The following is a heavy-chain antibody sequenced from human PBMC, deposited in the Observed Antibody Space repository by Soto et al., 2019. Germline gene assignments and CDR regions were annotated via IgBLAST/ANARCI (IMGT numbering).Heavy chain of an antibody. Sequence: SLRLSCAASGFTVSSNYMSWVRQAPGKGLEWVSVIYSGGSTYYADSVKGRFTISRDNSKNTLYLQMNSLRAEDTAVYYCARVKIDTYSSADKGFEPWGQGTLVTVSS. CDR1: GFTVSSNY. J-gene: IGHJ5*02. D-gene: IGHD6-25*01. CDR2: IYSGGST. V-gene: IGHV3-53*01. CDR3: ARVKIDTYSSADKGFEP.